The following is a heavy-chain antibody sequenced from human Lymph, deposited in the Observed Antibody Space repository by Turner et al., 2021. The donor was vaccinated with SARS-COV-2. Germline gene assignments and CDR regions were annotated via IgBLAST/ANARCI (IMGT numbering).Heavy chain of an antibody. CDR3: ARDIPTTADYFDY. Sequence: EVQLVDSGAGLVKPGVSLSLSFPASGFTFSTYSMNWVRQAPGKGLEWISTISSSSSYIYYADSVKGRITISRDEAKNSMYLQMNSLRAEDTAVYYCARDIPTTADYFDYWGQGTLVTVSS. D-gene: IGHD4-17*01. J-gene: IGHJ4*02. CDR1: GFTFSTYS. CDR2: ISSSSSYI. V-gene: IGHV3-21*01.